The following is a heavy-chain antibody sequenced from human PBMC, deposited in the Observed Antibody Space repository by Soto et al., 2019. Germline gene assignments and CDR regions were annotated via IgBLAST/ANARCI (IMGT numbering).Heavy chain of an antibody. CDR2: LSGNGGNT. D-gene: IGHD4-17*01. CDR1: RFTFSSYA. V-gene: IGHV3-23*01. Sequence: GGSLRLSCAASRFTFSSYAMSWVRQAPGKGLEWVSSLSGNGGNTYYADSVKGRFTISRDNSKNMLYLQMNSLRAEDTAVYYCAKNSENFGDSKYDYWGQGTLVTVSS. J-gene: IGHJ4*02. CDR3: AKNSENFGDSKYDY.